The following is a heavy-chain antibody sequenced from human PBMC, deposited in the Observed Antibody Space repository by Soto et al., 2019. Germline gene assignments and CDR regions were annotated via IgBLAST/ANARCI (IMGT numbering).Heavy chain of an antibody. CDR3: ARDLKQEFDNSGYSYGMDV. V-gene: IGHV3-30-3*01. CDR1: GFTLRDFG. J-gene: IGHJ6*01. Sequence: GGSLRLSCGGSGFTLRDFGGHWIRQAPGKGLEWVAVISYDGSHEYYADSVRGRFIISRDNSKNSLYLQMNSLRADDTAIYYCARDLKQEFDNSGYSYGMDVWGQGTSVTVSS. CDR2: ISYDGSHE. D-gene: IGHD3-22*01.